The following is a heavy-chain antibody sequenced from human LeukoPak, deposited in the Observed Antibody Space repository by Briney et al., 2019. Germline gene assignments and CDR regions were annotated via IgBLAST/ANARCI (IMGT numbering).Heavy chain of an antibody. V-gene: IGHV4-39*01. D-gene: IGHD3-16*01. J-gene: IGHJ4*02. Sequence: SESLSLTCTVSGGSISSSTYYWGWIRRPPGKGLEWIGSIYYSGSTYYNPSLKSRVTLSVDTSKNQFSLKLSSVTAADTAVYYCVRGSTLRHYQYWGQGTLVTVSS. CDR3: VRGSTLRHYQY. CDR2: IYYSGST. CDR1: GGSISSSTYY.